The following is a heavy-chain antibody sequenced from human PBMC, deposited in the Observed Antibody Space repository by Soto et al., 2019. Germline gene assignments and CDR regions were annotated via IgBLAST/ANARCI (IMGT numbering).Heavy chain of an antibody. CDR1: GGTFSNYA. CDR2: IIPIFGTA. CDR3: ASSGARDYYDTSGYG. V-gene: IGHV1-69*12. J-gene: IGHJ1*01. D-gene: IGHD3-22*01. Sequence: QVQLVQSGAEVKKPGSSVKVSCKASGGTFSNYAINWVRQAPGQGLEWMGGIIPIFGTAKSAQKFQGRVTVTADESTGTAYMELRSLRSDDTAVYFCASSGARDYYDTSGYGWGQGTLVSVSP.